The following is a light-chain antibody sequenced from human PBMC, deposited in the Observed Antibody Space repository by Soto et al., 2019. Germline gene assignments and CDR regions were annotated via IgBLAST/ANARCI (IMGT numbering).Light chain of an antibody. J-gene: IGLJ1*01. CDR3: SSFAGSNNFPYV. Sequence: QSVLTQPASVSGSPGQSITISCTGTSSDVGAYNFVSWHQQHPGKAPKLMIYNVYDRPSGISYRFSGSKSGNTASLTVSGLQAEDEADYYCSSFAGSNNFPYVFGTGTKVTVL. CDR1: SSDVGAYNF. CDR2: NVY. V-gene: IGLV2-14*03.